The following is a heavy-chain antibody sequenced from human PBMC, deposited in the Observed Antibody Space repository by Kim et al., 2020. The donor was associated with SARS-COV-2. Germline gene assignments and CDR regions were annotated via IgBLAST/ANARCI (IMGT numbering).Heavy chain of an antibody. D-gene: IGHD3-3*02. Sequence: GGSLRLSCAASGFTFSTYWMTWVHQAPGKGLEWVANIKEDGGEKYYVGSVEGRFTISRDSAKNSLFLQMNSLRAEDTAVYYCARLHSTWGQGTLVTVSS. J-gene: IGHJ5*02. CDR2: IKEDGGEK. V-gene: IGHV3-7*01. CDR3: ARLHST. CDR1: GFTFSTYW.